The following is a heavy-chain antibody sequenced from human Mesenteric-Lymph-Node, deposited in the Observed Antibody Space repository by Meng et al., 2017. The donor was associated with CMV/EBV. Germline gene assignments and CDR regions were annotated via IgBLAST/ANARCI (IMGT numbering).Heavy chain of an antibody. J-gene: IGHJ4*02. Sequence: GGSLRLSCAASGFTFSSSGMHWLRQAPGKGLEWVAFIRYDGSNKYYADSVKGRFTISRDNSKNTLYLQMNSLRAEDTAVYYCAKARDYDFWSGYYTPDYWGQGTLVTVSS. CDR3: AKARDYDFWSGYYTPDY. V-gene: IGHV3-30*02. D-gene: IGHD3-3*01. CDR1: GFTFSSSG. CDR2: IRYDGSNK.